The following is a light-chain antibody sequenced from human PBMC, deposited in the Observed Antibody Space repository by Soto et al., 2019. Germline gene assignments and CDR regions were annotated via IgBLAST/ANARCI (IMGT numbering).Light chain of an antibody. CDR2: EVS. CDR3: SSYTSSSTRV. CDR1: SSDVGGYNY. J-gene: IGLJ3*02. V-gene: IGLV2-14*01. Sequence: QSVLTQPASVSGSPGQWITISCTGTSSDVGGYNYVSWYQQHPGKAPKLMIYEVSNRPSGVSNCFSGSKSGNTASLTISGLQAEDEADYSCSSYTSSSTRVFGGGTKLTVL.